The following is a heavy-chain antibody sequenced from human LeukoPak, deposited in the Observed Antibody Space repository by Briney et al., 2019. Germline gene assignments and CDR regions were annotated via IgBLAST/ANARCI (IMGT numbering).Heavy chain of an antibody. CDR3: TRDSHGSSYYDSSGYSNY. J-gene: IGHJ4*02. V-gene: IGHV3-49*04. D-gene: IGHD3-22*01. Sequence: PGGSLRLSCTASGFTFGDYAMSWVRQAPGKGLEWVGFIRSKGYGGTTEYAASVKGRFTISRDDSKSIAYLQMNSLKTEDTAVYYCTRDSHGSSYYDSSGYSNYWGQGTLVTVSS. CDR2: IRSKGYGGTT. CDR1: GFTFGDYA.